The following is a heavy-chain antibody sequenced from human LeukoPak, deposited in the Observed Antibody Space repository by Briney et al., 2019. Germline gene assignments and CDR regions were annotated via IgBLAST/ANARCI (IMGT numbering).Heavy chain of an antibody. Sequence: GGSLRLSCTASGFTFGDYAMSWFRQAPGKGLEWVGFIRSKAYGGTTEYAASVKGRFTISRDDSKSIAYLQMNSLKTEDTAVYYCTGSSGWYSLDYFDYWGQGTLVTVSS. D-gene: IGHD6-19*01. V-gene: IGHV3-49*03. CDR2: IRSKAYGGTT. J-gene: IGHJ4*02. CDR3: TGSSGWYSLDYFDY. CDR1: GFTFGDYA.